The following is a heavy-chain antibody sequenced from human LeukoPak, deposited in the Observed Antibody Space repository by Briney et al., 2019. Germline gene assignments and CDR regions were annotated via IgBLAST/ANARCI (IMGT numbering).Heavy chain of an antibody. CDR1: GFTFSSYW. Sequence: PGGSLRLSCAASGFTFSSYWMIWVRQAPGKGLEWVANIKQDGSEKYYVDSVKGRFTISRDNAKNSLYLQMNSLRDEDTAVYYCAIDAWELPLDAFDIWGQGTLVTVSS. J-gene: IGHJ3*02. CDR2: IKQDGSEK. V-gene: IGHV3-7*02. CDR3: AIDAWELPLDAFDI. D-gene: IGHD3-16*01.